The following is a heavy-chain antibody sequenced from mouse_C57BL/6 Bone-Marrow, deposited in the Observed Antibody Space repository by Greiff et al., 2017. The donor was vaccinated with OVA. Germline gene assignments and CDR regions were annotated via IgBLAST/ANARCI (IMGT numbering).Heavy chain of an antibody. D-gene: IGHD2-1*01. Sequence: VQLQQSGAELVKPGASVKLSCTASGFNIKDYYMHWVKQRTEQGLEWIGRIDPEDGETKYALKFQGKATITADTSANTAYLPLSSLTSEDTAVYYCATPLYGNYYFDYWGQGTTLTVSS. CDR1: GFNIKDYY. CDR2: IDPEDGET. CDR3: ATPLYGNYYFDY. V-gene: IGHV14-2*01. J-gene: IGHJ2*01.